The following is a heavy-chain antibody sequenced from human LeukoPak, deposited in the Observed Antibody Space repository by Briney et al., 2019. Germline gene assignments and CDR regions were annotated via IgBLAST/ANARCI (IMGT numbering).Heavy chain of an antibody. CDR2: ISWDGGST. J-gene: IGHJ3*02. CDR1: GFTFDDYA. D-gene: IGHD6-19*01. V-gene: IGHV3-43D*03. CDR3: AKDIAVAGTVGDAFDI. Sequence: GGSLRLSCAASGFTFDDYAMHWVRQAPGKGLEWVSLISWDGGSTYYADSVKGRFTISRDNSKNSLYLQMNSLRAEGTALYYCAKDIAVAGTVGDAFDIWGQGTMVTVSS.